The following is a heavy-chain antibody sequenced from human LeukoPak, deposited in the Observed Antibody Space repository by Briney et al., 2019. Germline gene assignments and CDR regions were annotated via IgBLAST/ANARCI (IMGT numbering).Heavy chain of an antibody. CDR1: GFTFSSYS. D-gene: IGHD2-15*01. Sequence: GGSLRLSCAASGFTFSSYSMNWVRQAPGKGLEWVSSISSSSSYIYYADSVKGRFTISRDNAKNSLYLQMNSLRAEDTAVYYCAKDRYPYRSGGSCYLDYWGQGTLVTVSS. CDR2: ISSSSSYI. J-gene: IGHJ4*02. V-gene: IGHV3-21*01. CDR3: AKDRYPYRSGGSCYLDY.